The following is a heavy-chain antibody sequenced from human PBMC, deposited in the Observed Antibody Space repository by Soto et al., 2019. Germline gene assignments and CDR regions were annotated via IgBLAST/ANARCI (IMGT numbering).Heavy chain of an antibody. Sequence: GGSLRLSCAASGFTFSSYGMHWVRQAPGKGLEWVAVISYDGSNKYYADSVKGRFTISRDNSKNTLYLQMNSLRAEDTAVYYCAKDPGYSSGPGPVNYWGQGTLVTVSS. D-gene: IGHD6-19*01. V-gene: IGHV3-30*18. J-gene: IGHJ4*02. CDR1: GFTFSSYG. CDR3: AKDPGYSSGPGPVNY. CDR2: ISYDGSNK.